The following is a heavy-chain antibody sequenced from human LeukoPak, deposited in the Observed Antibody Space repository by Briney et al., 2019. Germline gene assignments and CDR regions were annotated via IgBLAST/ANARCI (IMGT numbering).Heavy chain of an antibody. V-gene: IGHV4-39*07. CDR3: ARGHPRDFDY. CDR1: GGSISSSNYY. Sequence: SETLSLTCTVSGGSISSSNYYRGWIRQPPGKGLEWVGSIYYSGSTYYNPSLKSRVTISVDTSKNQFSLKLSSVTAADTAVYYCARGHPRDFDYWGQGTLVTVSS. CDR2: IYYSGST. J-gene: IGHJ4*02.